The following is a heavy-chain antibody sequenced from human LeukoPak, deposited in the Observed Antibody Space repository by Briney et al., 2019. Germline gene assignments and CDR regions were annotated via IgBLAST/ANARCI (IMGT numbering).Heavy chain of an antibody. CDR2: ISSSGSTI. J-gene: IGHJ4*02. V-gene: IGHV3-48*03. CDR3: AKHTD. Sequence: GGSLRLSCAASGFTFRSYEMNWVRQVPGKGLEWVSYISSSGSTIYYADPVKGRFTISRDNAKNSLFLQMNSLRAEDTAVYYCAKHTDWGQGTLVTVSS. CDR1: GFTFRSYE. D-gene: IGHD5-18*01.